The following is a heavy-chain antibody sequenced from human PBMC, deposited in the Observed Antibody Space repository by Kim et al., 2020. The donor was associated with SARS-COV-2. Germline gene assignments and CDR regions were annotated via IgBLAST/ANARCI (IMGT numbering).Heavy chain of an antibody. CDR3: ARVPSAYHSSNWLDL. V-gene: IGHV1-2*02. CDR2: INPNTGGT. J-gene: IGHJ4*02. D-gene: IGHD3-22*01. CDR1: GYTFTDYY. Sequence: ASVKVSCKASGYTFTDYYIYWVRQAPGQGLEWMGWINPNTGGTNSAHKFQGRVSMTRDRSISTAYMDLNNLRSDDTALYFCARVPSAYHSSNWLDLWGQGTLVTVSS.